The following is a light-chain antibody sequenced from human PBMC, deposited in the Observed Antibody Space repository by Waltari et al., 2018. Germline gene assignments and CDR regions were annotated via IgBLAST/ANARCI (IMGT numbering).Light chain of an antibody. Sequence: EIVLTQSPATLSFSPGERATLSCRASQSVSKYLAWYQQKPGQAPRLLIYDASNRATGIPARFSGSGSGTDFILTISSLEPEDFAVYYCQQRSTWPPFTFGPGTTLDI. CDR2: DAS. V-gene: IGKV3-11*01. CDR1: QSVSKY. CDR3: QQRSTWPPFT. J-gene: IGKJ3*01.